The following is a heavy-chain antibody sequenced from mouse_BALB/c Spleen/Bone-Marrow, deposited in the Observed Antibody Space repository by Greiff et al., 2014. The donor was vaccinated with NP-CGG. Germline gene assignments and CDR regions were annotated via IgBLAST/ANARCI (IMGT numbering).Heavy chain of an antibody. CDR1: GYTFTGYC. CDR3: ATIIHYNATAY. J-gene: IGHJ4*01. Sequence: QVQLKQSGAELVKPGASVKLSCKASGYTFTGYCIQWVKQRPGQGLEWIGSIYPGDGDTRYNQKFKGKATVTADKSSSTAYMQLRNLASEDSAAYYCATIIHYNATAYWGQGTSVTVSS. CDR2: IYPGDGDT. V-gene: IGHV1-87*01. D-gene: IGHD1-2*01.